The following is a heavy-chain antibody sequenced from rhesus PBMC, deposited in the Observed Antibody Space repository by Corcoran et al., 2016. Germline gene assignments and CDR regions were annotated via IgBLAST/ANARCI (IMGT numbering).Heavy chain of an antibody. J-gene: IGHJ4*01. D-gene: IGHD6-25*01. CDR2: IRERCGTI. CDR3: TRRGSWRYYFDY. V-gene: IGHV3-100*02. CDR1: GFTFSSYE. Sequence: DVQLVESGGGLVKPGGSLRLSCVASGFTFSSYEMHWVRQAPGKGLEWVSVIRERCGTIYYADSVKGRFTSSRDNAKNSLFMQMNSLRAEDTAVYYCTRRGSWRYYFDYWGQGVLVTVSS.